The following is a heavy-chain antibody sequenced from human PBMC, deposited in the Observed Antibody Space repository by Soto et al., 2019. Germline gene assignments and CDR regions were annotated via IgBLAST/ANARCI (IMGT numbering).Heavy chain of an antibody. J-gene: IGHJ4*02. CDR1: GFTFSSYA. CDR3: AKDIAARPYYFDY. CDR2: ISGSGGST. D-gene: IGHD6-6*01. Sequence: GESLKISCAASGFTFSSYAMSWVRQAPGKGLEWVSAISGSGGSTYYADSVKGRFTISRDNSKNTLYLQMNSLRAEDTAVYYCAKDIAARPYYFDYWGQGTLVTVSS. V-gene: IGHV3-23*01.